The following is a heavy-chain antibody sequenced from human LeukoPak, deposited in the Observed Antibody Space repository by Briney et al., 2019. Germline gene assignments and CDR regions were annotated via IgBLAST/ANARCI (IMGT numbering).Heavy chain of an antibody. V-gene: IGHV3-21*06. CDR1: GFTVSSNY. Sequence: GGSLRLSCAASGFTVSSNYMTWVRQAPGKGLEWVSSIDSSGGYMFYADSVKGRFIISRDNAKDSLYLQMNSLRVEDTAVYYCARSPYGDWAYDYFDYWGQGTLVTVSS. CDR2: IDSSGGYM. D-gene: IGHD4-17*01. CDR3: ARSPYGDWAYDYFDY. J-gene: IGHJ4*02.